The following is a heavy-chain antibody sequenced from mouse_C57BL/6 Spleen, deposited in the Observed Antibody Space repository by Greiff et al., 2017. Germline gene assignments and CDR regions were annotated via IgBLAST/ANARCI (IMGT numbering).Heavy chain of an antibody. J-gene: IGHJ2*01. CDR3: ARSTAQATLYYFDY. CDR1: GYAFSSYW. D-gene: IGHD3-2*02. V-gene: IGHV1-80*01. CDR2: IYPGDGDT. Sequence: VQLQQSGAELVKPGASVKISCKASGYAFSSYWMNWVKQRPGKGLEWIGQIYPGDGDTNYNGKFKGKATLTADKSSSTAYMQLSSLTSEDSAVYFCARSTAQATLYYFDYWGQGTTLTVSS.